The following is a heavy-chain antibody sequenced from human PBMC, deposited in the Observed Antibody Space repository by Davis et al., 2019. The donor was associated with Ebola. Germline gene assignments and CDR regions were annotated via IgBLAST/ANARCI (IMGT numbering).Heavy chain of an antibody. CDR2: IYYSGTT. Sequence: MPSETLSLTCTVSGGSISSYYWSWIRQPPGKGLEWIGYIYYSGTTNYNPSLKSRVTISVDTSKNQFSLKLSSMTAADTAVYYCARASWATVGTRWFDPWGQGTLVTVSS. D-gene: IGHD6-13*01. J-gene: IGHJ5*02. CDR3: ARASWATVGTRWFDP. V-gene: IGHV4-59*01. CDR1: GGSISSYY.